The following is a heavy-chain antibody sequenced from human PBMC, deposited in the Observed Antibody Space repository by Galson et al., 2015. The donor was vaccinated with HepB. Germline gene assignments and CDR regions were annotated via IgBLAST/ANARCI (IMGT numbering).Heavy chain of an antibody. D-gene: IGHD5-18*01. J-gene: IGHJ4*02. Sequence: QSGAEVTKPGESLRLSCKGSGSSFTSYWIAWVRQMPGKGLEWLGIIYPDDSHTEYSPSFQGQVTFSADKSISTAYLHWISLKASDTAMYYCARHFLDTTMGPYDYWGQGTQVTVSS. CDR1: GSSFTSYW. V-gene: IGHV5-51*01. CDR3: ARHFLDTTMGPYDY. CDR2: IYPDDSHT.